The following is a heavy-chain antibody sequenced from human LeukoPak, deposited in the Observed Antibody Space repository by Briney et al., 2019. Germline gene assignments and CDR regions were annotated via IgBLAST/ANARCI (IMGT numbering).Heavy chain of an antibody. Sequence: GGSLRLSCAASGFTFSNYDMNWVRQAPGKGLEWVSYISSSGNTIYYADSVKGRFTISRDNAKNTLYLQMTSLTAEDTAMYYCGSSEDGYIDYWGQGTLVVVSS. V-gene: IGHV3-48*03. CDR3: GSSEDGYIDY. CDR1: GFTFSNYD. J-gene: IGHJ4*02. D-gene: IGHD5-24*01. CDR2: ISSSGNTI.